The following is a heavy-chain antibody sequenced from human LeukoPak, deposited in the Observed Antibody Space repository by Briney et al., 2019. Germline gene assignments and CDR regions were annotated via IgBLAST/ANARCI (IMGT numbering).Heavy chain of an antibody. Sequence: ASVKVSCKASGYTFTGYYMHWVRQAPGQGLEWMGWINPNSGGTNYAQKFQGRVTMTRDTSISTAYMEPSRLRSDDTAVYYCARGYYDSSGYSPWGYWGQGTLVTVSS. CDR1: GYTFTGYY. CDR2: INPNSGGT. V-gene: IGHV1-2*02. D-gene: IGHD3-22*01. CDR3: ARGYYDSSGYSPWGY. J-gene: IGHJ4*02.